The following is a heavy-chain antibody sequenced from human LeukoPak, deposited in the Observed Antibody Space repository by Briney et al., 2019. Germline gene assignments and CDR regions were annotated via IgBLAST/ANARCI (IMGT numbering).Heavy chain of an antibody. Sequence: ASVNVSCKASGYTFTSYGISWVRQAPGQGLEWMGWISAYNGNTNYAQKLQGRVTMTTDTSTSTAYMELRSLRSDDLAVYYCARDREYYYGSGRKCVDYWGQGTLVTVSS. CDR3: ARDREYYYGSGRKCVDY. D-gene: IGHD3-10*01. CDR1: GYTFTSYG. CDR2: ISAYNGNT. V-gene: IGHV1-18*03. J-gene: IGHJ4*02.